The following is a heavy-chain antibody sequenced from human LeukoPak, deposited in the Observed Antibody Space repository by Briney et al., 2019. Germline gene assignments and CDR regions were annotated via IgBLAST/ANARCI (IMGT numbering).Heavy chain of an antibody. D-gene: IGHD6-19*01. CDR3: ARGGIAVAEFYFDY. V-gene: IGHV3-48*03. J-gene: IGHJ4*02. CDR1: GFTFSSYE. CDR2: ISSSGSTI. Sequence: GGSLRLSCAAPGFTFSSYEMNWVRQAPGKGLEWVSYISSSGSTIYYADSVKGRFTISRDNAKNSLYLQMNSLRAEDTAVYYCARGGIAVAEFYFDYWGQGTLVTVSS.